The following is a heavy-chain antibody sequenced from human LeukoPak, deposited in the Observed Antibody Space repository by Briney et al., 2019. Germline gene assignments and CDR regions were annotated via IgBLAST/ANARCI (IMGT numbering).Heavy chain of an antibody. V-gene: IGHV3-33*06. Sequence: GGPLRLSCAASGFTFSSYGMHWVRQAPGKGLEWVAVIWYDGSNKYYADSVQGRFTISRDNSKNTLYLQINSLRAEDTAVYYCAKPPSDNLLTGSLYYFDYWGQGTLVTVSS. J-gene: IGHJ4*02. D-gene: IGHD3-9*01. CDR2: IWYDGSNK. CDR1: GFTFSSYG. CDR3: AKPPSDNLLTGSLYYFDY.